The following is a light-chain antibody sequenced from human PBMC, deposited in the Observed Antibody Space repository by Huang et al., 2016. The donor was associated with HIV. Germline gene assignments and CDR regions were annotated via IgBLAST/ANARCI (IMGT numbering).Light chain of an antibody. V-gene: IGKV2-28*01. CDR2: WGS. J-gene: IGKJ3*01. CDR1: QSLLHSNGYNY. Sequence: DIVMTQSPLSLPVTPGEPASISCRSSQSLLHSNGYNYLDWYLQKPGQSPHLLIYWGSNRASGVPDRFNGSGSGTDFTLKISRVEAEDVGVYYCMQALQTPLFTFGPGTKVDIK. CDR3: MQALQTPLFT.